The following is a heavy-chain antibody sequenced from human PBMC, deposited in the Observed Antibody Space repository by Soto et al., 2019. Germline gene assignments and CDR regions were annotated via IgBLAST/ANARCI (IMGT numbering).Heavy chain of an antibody. Sequence: KASEPLSLTCAVYGGSFTGYYWSWIRRSPGKAPEWIGAFNHSGSTNYNPSFKSRVTISVDTSNNQSSLKLRCVNAADIAVFYCARLPNKYYFDSWGQGTQVTVSS. CDR1: GGSFTGYY. V-gene: IGHV4-34*01. J-gene: IGHJ4*02. CDR3: ARLPNKYYFDS. CDR2: FNHSGST.